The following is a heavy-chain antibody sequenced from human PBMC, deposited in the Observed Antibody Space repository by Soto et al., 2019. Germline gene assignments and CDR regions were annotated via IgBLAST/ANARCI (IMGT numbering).Heavy chain of an antibody. CDR1: GFSLSTSGVG. V-gene: IGHV2-5*02. J-gene: IGHJ4*02. Sequence: QITLKESGPTLVKPTQTLTLTCTFSGFSLSTSGVGVGWVRQHPGKAREWLALIYWDDDKRYSPSLKSRLTITKDTSKTQVVLTMTTMDPVDTATYYGAHLNWKQRPFDYWGQGTLVTVSS. D-gene: IGHD1-1*01. CDR3: AHLNWKQRPFDY. CDR2: IYWDDDK.